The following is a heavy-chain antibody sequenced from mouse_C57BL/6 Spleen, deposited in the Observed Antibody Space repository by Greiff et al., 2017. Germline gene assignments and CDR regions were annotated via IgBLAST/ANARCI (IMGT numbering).Heavy chain of an antibody. CDR1: GFSFNTYA. V-gene: IGHV10-1*01. Sequence: DVKLQESGGGLVQPKGSLKLSCAASGFSFNTYAMNWVRQAPGKGLEWVARIRSKSNNYATYYADSVKDRFTISRDDSESMLYLQMNNLKTEDTAMYYCVRHSNYYFDYWGQGTTLTVAS. J-gene: IGHJ2*01. D-gene: IGHD2-5*01. CDR3: VRHSNYYFDY. CDR2: IRSKSNNYAT.